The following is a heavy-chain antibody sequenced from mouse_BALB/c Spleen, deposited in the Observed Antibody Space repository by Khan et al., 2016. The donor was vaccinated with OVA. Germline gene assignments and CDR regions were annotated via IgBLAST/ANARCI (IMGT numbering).Heavy chain of an antibody. V-gene: IGHV9-3-1*01. CDR1: GHTFTKFG. Sequence: LVESGPEVKKPGETVKISCKASGHTFTKFGMNWVKQAPGKGLKWMGWINTYTGEPTYADDFNGRFAFSLDTSASTAYLQINNLKNEDTATYFCARPPSFSYILDNWGQGTSVTVSS. D-gene: IGHD1-3*01. J-gene: IGHJ4*01. CDR3: ARPPSFSYILDN. CDR2: INTYTGEP.